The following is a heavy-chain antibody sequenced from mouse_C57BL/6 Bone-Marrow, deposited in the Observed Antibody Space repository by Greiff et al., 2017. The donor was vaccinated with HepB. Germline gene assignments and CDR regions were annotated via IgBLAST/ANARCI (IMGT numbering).Heavy chain of an antibody. V-gene: IGHV2-9-1*01. D-gene: IGHD1-1*01. CDR1: GFSLTSYA. CDR2: IWTGGGT. Sequence: QVQLQQSGPGLVAPSQSLSITCTVSGFSLTSYAISWVRQPPGKGLEWLGVIWTGGGTNYNSALKSRLSISKDNSKSQVFLKMNSLQTDDTARYYCARITSYYYGSLYAMDYWGQGTSVTVSS. J-gene: IGHJ4*01. CDR3: ARITSYYYGSLYAMDY.